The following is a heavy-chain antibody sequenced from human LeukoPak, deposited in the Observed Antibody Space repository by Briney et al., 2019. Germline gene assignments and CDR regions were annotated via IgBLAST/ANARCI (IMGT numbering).Heavy chain of an antibody. D-gene: IGHD1-20*01. Sequence: GGSLRLSCAASGFTFSSYSMNWVRQAPGKGLEWVSSISTSSTYIYYADSVKGRFTISRDNAKNSLYLQMNSLRAEDRAVYYCARDPPFIIGTTFFDYWGQGTLVTVSS. V-gene: IGHV3-21*01. CDR3: ARDPPFIIGTTFFDY. CDR1: GFTFSSYS. CDR2: ISTSSTYI. J-gene: IGHJ4*02.